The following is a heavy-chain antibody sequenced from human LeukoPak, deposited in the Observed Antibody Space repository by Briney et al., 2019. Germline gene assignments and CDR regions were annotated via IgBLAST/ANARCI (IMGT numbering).Heavy chain of an antibody. CDR3: VKDRSIAAPNNDFFDS. CDR1: GFTFNRFY. CDR2: ISSNGATT. J-gene: IGHJ4*02. Sequence: GGSLRLSCSASGFTFNRFYLHWVRQAPGKGLEFVSHISSNGATTYYADSVKGRFTISRDNSKNTLYLQMSSLRADDTAVYYYVKDRSIAAPNNDFFDSWGQGALVTVSS. V-gene: IGHV3-64D*06. D-gene: IGHD6-6*01.